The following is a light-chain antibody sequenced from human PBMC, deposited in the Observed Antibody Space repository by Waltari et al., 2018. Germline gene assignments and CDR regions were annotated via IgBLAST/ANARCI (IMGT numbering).Light chain of an antibody. J-gene: IGLJ2*01. V-gene: IGLV1-47*01. CDR2: LDD. CDR3: AGWDDSLTGVV. Sequence: YQQFPRRAPKLLIYLDDHRPSGVPDRFSASKSGSSASLTMSGLRPEDEADYHCAGWDDSLTGVVFGGGTKLTV.